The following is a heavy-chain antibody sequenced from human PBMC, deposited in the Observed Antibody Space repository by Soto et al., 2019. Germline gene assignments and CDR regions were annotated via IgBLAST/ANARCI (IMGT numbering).Heavy chain of an antibody. V-gene: IGHV1-18*01. D-gene: IGHD3-9*01. J-gene: IGHJ5*02. CDR1: GYNFISYG. CDR2: INAHNGNT. CDR3: ARDRDDILTGYLT. Sequence: ASLKVSCKDSGYNFISYGISWVRQSPVQGLEWMGWINAHNGNTDYAQRLQGRVTLTTDTSTNTAYMELRSLKSDDTAVYYCARDRDDILTGYLTWGQGTLVTVTS.